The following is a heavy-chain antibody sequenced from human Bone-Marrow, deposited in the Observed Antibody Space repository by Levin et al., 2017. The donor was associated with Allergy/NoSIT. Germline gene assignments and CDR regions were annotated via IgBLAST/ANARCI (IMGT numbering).Heavy chain of an antibody. CDR3: AKVGALGYYDSSGYYFDY. J-gene: IGHJ4*02. D-gene: IGHD3-22*01. Sequence: PGGSLRLSCAASGFTFSSYGMHWVRQAPGKGLEWVAVISYDGSNKYYADSVKGRFTISRDNSKNTLYLQMNSLRAEDTAVYYCAKVGALGYYDSSGYYFDYWGQGTLVTVSS. V-gene: IGHV3-30*18. CDR1: GFTFSSYG. CDR2: ISYDGSNK.